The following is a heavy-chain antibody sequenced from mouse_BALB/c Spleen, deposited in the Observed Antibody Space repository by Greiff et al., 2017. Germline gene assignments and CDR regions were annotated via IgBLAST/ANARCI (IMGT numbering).Heavy chain of an antibody. CDR1: GFNIKDTY. CDR3: ASAHYGSSYYWYFDV. J-gene: IGHJ1*01. D-gene: IGHD1-1*01. CDR2: IDPANGNT. V-gene: IGHV14-3*02. Sequence: EVQLQQSGAELVKPGASVKLSCTASGFNIKDTYMHWVKQRPEQGLEWIGRIDPANGNTKYDPKFQGKATITADTSSNTAYLQLSSLTSEDTAVYYYASAHYGSSYYWYFDVWGAGTTVTVSA.